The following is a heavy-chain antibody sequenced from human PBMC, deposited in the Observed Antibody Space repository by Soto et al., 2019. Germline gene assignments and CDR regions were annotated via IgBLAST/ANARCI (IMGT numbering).Heavy chain of an antibody. Sequence: QVQLVESGGGVVQPGRSLRLSCAASGFTFSTYVMHWVRHAPGKGLEWVALIWYDGSDKYYADSVKGRFNISRDNSNNTLYLRMHSLRAEDTAVYYCARIPWPGQWTNGVCYRPDYWGQGPLVNVSS. CDR2: IWYDGSDK. V-gene: IGHV3-33*01. J-gene: IGHJ4*02. CDR3: ARIPWPGQWTNGVCYRPDY. D-gene: IGHD2-8*01. CDR1: GFTFSTYV.